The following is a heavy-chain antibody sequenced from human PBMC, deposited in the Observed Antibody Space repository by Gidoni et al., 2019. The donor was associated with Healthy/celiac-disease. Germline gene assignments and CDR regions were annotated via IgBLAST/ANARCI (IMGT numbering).Heavy chain of an antibody. J-gene: IGHJ5*02. D-gene: IGHD2-15*01. CDR1: GGSISSGSYY. CDR2: IYTSGST. V-gene: IGHV4-61*02. Sequence: QVQLQESGPGLVKPSQTLSLTCTVSGGSISSGSYYWSWIRQPAGKGLEWIGRIYTSGSTNYNPSLKSRVTISVDTSKNQFSLKLSSVTAADTAVYYCARDGIVVPFDPWGQGTLVTVSS. CDR3: ARDGIVVPFDP.